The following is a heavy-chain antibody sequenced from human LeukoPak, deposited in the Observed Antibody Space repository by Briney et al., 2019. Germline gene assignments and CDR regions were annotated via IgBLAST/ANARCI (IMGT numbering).Heavy chain of an antibody. Sequence: PGGSLRLSCAASGFTFSSYGVHWVRQAPGKGLEWVAFIRYDGSNKYYADSVKGRFTISRDNSKNTLYLQMNSLRAEDTAVYYCAKDRRTYYYDSSGYHHWGQGTLVTVSS. V-gene: IGHV3-30*02. CDR2: IRYDGSNK. CDR1: GFTFSSYG. CDR3: AKDRRTYYYDSSGYHH. D-gene: IGHD3-22*01. J-gene: IGHJ4*02.